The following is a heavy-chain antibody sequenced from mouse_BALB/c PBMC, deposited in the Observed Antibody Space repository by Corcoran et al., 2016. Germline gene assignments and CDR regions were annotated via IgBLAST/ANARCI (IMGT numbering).Heavy chain of an antibody. CDR3: AREPLAMDY. CDR1: GYTFPNYG. V-gene: IGHV9-3-1*01. Sequence: QIQLVQSGPELKKPGGTVKISCKASGYTFPNYGMNWVKQAPGKGLQWMGGINTYTGEPTYADDFKGRFAFTLETSASTAYLQINTLKNEDTATYLCAREPLAMDYWGQGTSVTVSS. CDR2: INTYTGEP. J-gene: IGHJ4*01.